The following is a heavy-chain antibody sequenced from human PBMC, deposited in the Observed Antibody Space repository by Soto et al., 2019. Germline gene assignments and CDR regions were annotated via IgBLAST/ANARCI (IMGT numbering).Heavy chain of an antibody. Sequence: PGGSLRLSCAGSGFSFSSDSMGWARQAPGKGLEWVASTSSSGSFMNYADSVKGRFTISRDNAKNSLYLQMSGLKDEDTAVYYCARDPPTGTTLDWADSWGQGTLVTVSS. CDR2: TSSSGSFM. D-gene: IGHD1-7*01. J-gene: IGHJ4*02. V-gene: IGHV3-21*01. CDR3: ARDPPTGTTLDWADS. CDR1: GFSFSSDS.